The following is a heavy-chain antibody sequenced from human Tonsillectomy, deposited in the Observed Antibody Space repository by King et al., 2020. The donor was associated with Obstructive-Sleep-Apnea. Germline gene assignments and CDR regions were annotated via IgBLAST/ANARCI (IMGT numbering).Heavy chain of an antibody. D-gene: IGHD6-19*01. J-gene: IGHJ6*02. Sequence: VQLVESGGGLVKPGGSLRLSCAASGFTFSNAWMSWVRQAPGKGLEWVGRIKSKTDGGTTDYAAPVKGRFTISRDDSKNTLYLQMNSLKTEDTAVYYCTTEPVAGTFYYYGMDVWGQGTTVTVSS. CDR1: GFTFSNAW. CDR2: IKSKTDGGTT. V-gene: IGHV3-15*01. CDR3: TTEPVAGTFYYYGMDV.